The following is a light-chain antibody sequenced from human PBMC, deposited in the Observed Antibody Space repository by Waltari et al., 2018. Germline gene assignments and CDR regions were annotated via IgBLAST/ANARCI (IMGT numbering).Light chain of an antibody. J-gene: IGKJ2*01. V-gene: IGKV1-5*03. CDR1: QSIGDW. Sequence: DIQMTQSPSTLSASVGDRVTFPCRASQSIGDWLAWYQQKPGRAPQRLISKASRVESEFASRFSGSGSGTEFTVTISSLQPDDFATYYCQQYDRYPYTFGQGTKLEIK. CDR3: QQYDRYPYT. CDR2: KAS.